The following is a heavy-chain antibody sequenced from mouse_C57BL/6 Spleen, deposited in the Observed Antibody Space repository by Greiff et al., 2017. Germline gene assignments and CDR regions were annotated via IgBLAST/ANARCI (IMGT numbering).Heavy chain of an antibody. J-gene: IGHJ4*01. D-gene: IGHD1-2*01. CDR2: ISYDGSN. Sequence: EVKLVESGPGLVKPSQSLSLTCSVTGYSITSGYYWNWIRQFPGNKLEWMGYISYDGSNNYNPSLKNRISITRDTSKNQFFLKLNSVTTEDTATYYCARERRTNLSITTAHYYAMDYWGQGTSVTVSS. CDR3: ARERRTNLSITTAHYYAMDY. CDR1: GYSITSGYY. V-gene: IGHV3-6*01.